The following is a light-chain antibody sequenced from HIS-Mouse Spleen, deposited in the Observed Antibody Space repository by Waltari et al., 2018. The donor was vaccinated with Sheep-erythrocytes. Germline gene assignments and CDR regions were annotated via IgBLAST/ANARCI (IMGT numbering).Light chain of an antibody. V-gene: IGLV2-11*01. Sequence: QSALTQPRSVSGSPGQSVTIPCTGTSSDVGGYNSVSCYQQHPGKAPKLMIYDVSKRPSGVPDRFSGSKSGNTASLTISGLQAEDEADYYCCSYAGSYTFWVFGGGTKLTVL. CDR3: CSYAGSYTFWV. J-gene: IGLJ3*02. CDR2: DVS. CDR1: SSDVGGYNS.